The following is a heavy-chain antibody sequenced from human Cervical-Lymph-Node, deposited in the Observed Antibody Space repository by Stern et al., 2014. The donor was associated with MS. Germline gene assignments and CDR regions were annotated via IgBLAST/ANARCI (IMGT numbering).Heavy chain of an antibody. CDR1: GFTFSTYS. CDR3: ARDALNVRGTFDI. CDR2: ITCGSTYI. Sequence: EMQLVESGGGLVKPGGSLRLSCAASGFTFSTYSMNWVRQAPGKGLEWVSSITCGSTYIYYADSVKGRFTISRDNAKNSLYLQMNSLRAEDTALYYCARDALNVRGTFDIWGQGTIVSVSS. V-gene: IGHV3-21*01. J-gene: IGHJ3*02. D-gene: IGHD3-16*01.